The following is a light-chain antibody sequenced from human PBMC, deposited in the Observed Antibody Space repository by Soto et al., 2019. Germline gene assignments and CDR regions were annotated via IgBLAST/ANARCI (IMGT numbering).Light chain of an antibody. V-gene: IGKV3D-20*02. CDR3: QQRNIWPPVT. Sequence: EIVLTQSPGTLSFSPGERATLSXGASQSFSSSYLAWYQQKPGQPPRLLIYGAFNRAAGIPARFSGSGSGTDFTLTISSLEPEDSAVYYCQQRNIWPPVTFGQGTRLEIK. J-gene: IGKJ5*01. CDR2: GAF. CDR1: QSFSSSY.